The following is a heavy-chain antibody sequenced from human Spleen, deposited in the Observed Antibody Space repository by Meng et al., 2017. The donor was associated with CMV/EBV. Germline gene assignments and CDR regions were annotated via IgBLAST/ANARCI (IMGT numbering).Heavy chain of an antibody. CDR2: LYYSGTI. J-gene: IGHJ4*02. CDR1: GGSFSGYY. V-gene: IGHV4-34*01. CDR3: ARVYPGISVFGVVTTGGGYLDY. Sequence: SETLSLTCAVYGGSFSGYYWSWIRQPPGKGLEWIVNLYYSGTIYYNPSLKSRVTISMDPSKNQFSLKLTSVTAADTAVYYCARVYPGISVFGVVTTGGGYLDYWGQGRLVTVSS. D-gene: IGHD3-3*01.